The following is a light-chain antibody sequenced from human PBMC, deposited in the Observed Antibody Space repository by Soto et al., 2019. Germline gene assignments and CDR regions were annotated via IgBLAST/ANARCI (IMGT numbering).Light chain of an antibody. CDR1: SSNLVPAFD. Sequence: QSVLTQPPSVSGAPGQTVTISCTGSSSNLVPAFDVHWYQHVPGKAPKLGLYSNTLRPSGVPDRFSGSKSGSSASLAITGLQAEDEADYYCQSYDSSLTGSIFGTGTKVTVL. V-gene: IGLV1-40*01. CDR2: SNT. CDR3: QSYDSSLTGSI. J-gene: IGLJ1*01.